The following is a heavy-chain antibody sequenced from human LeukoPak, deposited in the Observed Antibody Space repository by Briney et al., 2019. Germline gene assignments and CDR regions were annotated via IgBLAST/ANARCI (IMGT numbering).Heavy chain of an antibody. CDR2: INPNRGGT. V-gene: IGHV1-2*02. J-gene: IGHJ3*02. Sequence: SSVNVSCKASVYTFTCYYMHWVRQAPGQGLDWMGWINPNRGGTNYAKKVQGRVTMTRDTSISTAYMELSRLTSDDTAVYYCAREDNLRITGTTPYDAFDIWGQGTMVTGSS. D-gene: IGHD1-20*01. CDR3: AREDNLRITGTTPYDAFDI. CDR1: VYTFTCYY.